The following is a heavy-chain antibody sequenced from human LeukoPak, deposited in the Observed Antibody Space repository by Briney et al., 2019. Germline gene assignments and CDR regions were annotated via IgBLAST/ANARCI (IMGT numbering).Heavy chain of an antibody. V-gene: IGHV3-74*01. J-gene: IGHJ4*02. CDR3: ANYSGSSRWFDY. CDR1: GFTFSSYW. Sequence: PGGSLRLSCAASGFTFSSYWMHWVRQAPGKGLVWVSRINSDGSSTSYADSVKGRFTISRDNAKNTLYLQMNSLRAEDTAVYYCANYSGSSRWFDYWGQGTLVTVSS. D-gene: IGHD6-13*01. CDR2: INSDGSST.